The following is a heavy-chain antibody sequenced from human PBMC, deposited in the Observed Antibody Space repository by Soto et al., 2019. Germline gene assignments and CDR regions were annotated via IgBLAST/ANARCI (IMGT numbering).Heavy chain of an antibody. CDR2: VYYSGST. J-gene: IGHJ4*02. D-gene: IGHD1-20*01. CDR3: ARAETSGIHYFDY. CDR1: GDSINIYY. Sequence: SETLSLTCTVTGDSINIYYWSLMRQPPGKGLECMDYVYYSGSTNYNTSLKSRVTISVDTSKNKISLRLKSVTAADTAVYYCARAETSGIHYFDYWGQGSLVTVSS. V-gene: IGHV4-59*01.